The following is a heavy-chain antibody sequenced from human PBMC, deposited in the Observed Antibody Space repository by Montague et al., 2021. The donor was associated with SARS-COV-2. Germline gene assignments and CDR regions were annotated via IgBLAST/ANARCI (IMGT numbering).Heavy chain of an antibody. CDR3: ARLEAGDCSGGSCYSSWFDP. J-gene: IGHJ5*02. V-gene: IGHV4-59*08. Sequence: SETLSLTCTVSGGSISSYYWSWIRQPPGKGLEWIGYIYYSGSTNYNPSLKSRVTISVDTSKNQFSLKLSSVTAADTAVYYYARLEAGDCSGGSCYSSWFDPWGQGTLVTVSS. CDR2: IYYSGST. D-gene: IGHD2-15*01. CDR1: GGSISSYY.